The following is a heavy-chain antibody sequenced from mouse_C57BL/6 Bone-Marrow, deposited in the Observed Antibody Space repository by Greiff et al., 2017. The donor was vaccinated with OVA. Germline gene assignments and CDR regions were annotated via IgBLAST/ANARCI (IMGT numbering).Heavy chain of an antibody. CDR1: GYTFPSYW. CDR3: ASHYDGSSPFCYFDV. CDR2: IYPGSGST. V-gene: IGHV1-55*01. Sequence: QVQLQQPGAELVKPGASVKMSCKASGYTFPSYWITWVKQRPGQGLEWIGDIYPGSGSTNYNEKFKSKATLTVDTSSSTAYMQLSSLTSEDSAVYYFASHYDGSSPFCYFDVRGSGTTFTVSS. J-gene: IGHJ1*01. D-gene: IGHD1-1*01.